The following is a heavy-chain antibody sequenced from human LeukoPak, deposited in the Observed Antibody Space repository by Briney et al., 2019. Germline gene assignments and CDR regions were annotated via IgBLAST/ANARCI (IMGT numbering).Heavy chain of an antibody. CDR2: ISSSGSTI. V-gene: IGHV3-48*04. J-gene: IGHJ4*02. CDR1: GFTFSSYW. Sequence: SGGSLRLSCAASGFTFSSYWMSWVRQAPGKGLEWVSYISSSGSTIYYADSVKGRFTISRDNAKNSLYLQMNSLRAEDTAVYYCARLRTGSYVSSWGQGTLVTVSS. CDR3: ARLRTGSYVSS. D-gene: IGHD3-10*01.